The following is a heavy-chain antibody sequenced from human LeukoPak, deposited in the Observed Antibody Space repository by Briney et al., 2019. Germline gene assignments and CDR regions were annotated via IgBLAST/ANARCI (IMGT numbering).Heavy chain of an antibody. CDR3: ARGNDYVWGSYRFSPFDI. Sequence: SVKVSCKASGGTFSSYAISWVRQAPGQGLEWMGGIIPIFGTARCAQRFQCRVTDTTDESTSTDCMELSSLRSEDTAVYYCARGNDYVWGSYRFSPFDIWGQGTMVSVS. D-gene: IGHD3-16*02. V-gene: IGHV1-69*05. CDR1: GGTFSSYA. CDR2: IIPIFGTA. J-gene: IGHJ3*02.